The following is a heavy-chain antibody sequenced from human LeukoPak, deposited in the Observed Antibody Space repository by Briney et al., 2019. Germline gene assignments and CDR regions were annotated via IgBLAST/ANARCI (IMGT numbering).Heavy chain of an antibody. CDR2: IKQDGSEK. Sequence: GGSLRLSCAASGFTFSSYWMSWVRQAPGKGLEWVANIKQDGSEKYYVDSVKGRFTISRDNAKNSLYLQMNSLRAEDTAVYYCARGRVRGVIISQHYYYYGMDVWGKGTTVTVSS. J-gene: IGHJ6*04. CDR1: GFTFSSYW. D-gene: IGHD3-10*01. V-gene: IGHV3-7*03. CDR3: ARGRVRGVIISQHYYYYGMDV.